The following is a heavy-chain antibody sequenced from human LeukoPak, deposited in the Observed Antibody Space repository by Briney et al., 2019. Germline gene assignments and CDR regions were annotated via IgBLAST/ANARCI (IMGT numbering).Heavy chain of an antibody. D-gene: IGHD6-19*01. J-gene: IGHJ3*02. CDR1: GFTFSSYA. CDR3: ARAGKGEQWLGDALDI. V-gene: IGHV3-30*04. Sequence: GGSLRLSCAASGFTFSSYAMHWVRQAPGKGLEWVAVISYDGSNKYYADSVKGRFTISRDNSKNTLYLQMNSLRAEDTAVYYCARAGKGEQWLGDALDIWGQGTRVTVSS. CDR2: ISYDGSNK.